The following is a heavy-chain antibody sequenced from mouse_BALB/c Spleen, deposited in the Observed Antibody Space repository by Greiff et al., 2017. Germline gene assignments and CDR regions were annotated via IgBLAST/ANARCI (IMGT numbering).Heavy chain of an antibody. CDR2: ISSGGST. J-gene: IGHJ1*01. Sequence: EVQLVESGGGLVKPGGSLKLSCAASGFTFSRYAMSWVRQTPEKRLEWVASISSGGSTYYPDSVKGRFTISRDNARNILYLQMSSLRSEDTAMYYCARGRANYYGSSYGYFDVWGAGTTVTVSS. CDR3: ARGRANYYGSSYGYFDV. V-gene: IGHV5-6-5*01. D-gene: IGHD1-1*01. CDR1: GFTFSRYA.